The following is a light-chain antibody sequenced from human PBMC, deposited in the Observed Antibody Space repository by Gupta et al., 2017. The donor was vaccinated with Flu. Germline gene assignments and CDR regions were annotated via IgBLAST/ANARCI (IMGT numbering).Light chain of an antibody. CDR3: QAWDITALLV. CDR1: SLGEKY. J-gene: IGLJ2*01. Sequence: SYELSQPPSVSVSPGQTDTITCSGDSLGEKYACWYQQKPGKSPFLVMYQDSKRPSGIPERFSGSNSGNIATLTITETQTVDEADYYCQAWDITALLVFGGGTKLTVL. V-gene: IGLV3-1*01. CDR2: QDS.